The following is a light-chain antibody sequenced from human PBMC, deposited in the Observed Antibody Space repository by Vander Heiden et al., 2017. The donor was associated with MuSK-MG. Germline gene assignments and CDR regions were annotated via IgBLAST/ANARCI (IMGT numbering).Light chain of an antibody. Sequence: SYVLTKPHSVSVAPGQPARITCGGNNIGSKSVHWYQQKPGQAPVLVVYDDSDRPSGIPDRFSASNSGNTATLTISGVEAGDEAYDYCQVWDSSRIWVFGGGTKLTVL. CDR2: DDS. CDR1: NIGSKS. CDR3: QVWDSSRIWV. J-gene: IGLJ3*02. V-gene: IGLV3-21*02.